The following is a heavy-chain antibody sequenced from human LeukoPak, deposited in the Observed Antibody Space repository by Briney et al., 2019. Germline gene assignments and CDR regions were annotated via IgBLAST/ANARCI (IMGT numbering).Heavy chain of an antibody. CDR2: INPKSGGT. Sequence: PSVKVSCKASGYTFTDYYMNWVRQAPGQGLEWMGWINPKSGGTKYAQKFQGRVTMTRDTSITTAYMELTILSSDDTAVFYCVRAGELDYWGQGTLVTVSS. J-gene: IGHJ4*02. CDR1: GYTFTDYY. D-gene: IGHD7-27*01. CDR3: VRAGELDY. V-gene: IGHV1-2*02.